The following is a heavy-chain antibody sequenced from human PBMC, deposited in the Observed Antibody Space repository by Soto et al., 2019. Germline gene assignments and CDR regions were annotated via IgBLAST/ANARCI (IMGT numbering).Heavy chain of an antibody. D-gene: IGHD1-26*01. J-gene: IGHJ5*02. CDR1: FTRHW. CDR2: IYPGDSDT. Sequence: FTRHWIGWVRQMPGKGLEWLGIIYPGDSDTRYSPSFQGQVTFSADKSISTAYLQWSSLKASGTAMYYCVRVGLVGPTSLSNAWFDPWGQGTLVTVSS. CDR3: VRVGLVGPTSLSNAWFDP. V-gene: IGHV5-51*01.